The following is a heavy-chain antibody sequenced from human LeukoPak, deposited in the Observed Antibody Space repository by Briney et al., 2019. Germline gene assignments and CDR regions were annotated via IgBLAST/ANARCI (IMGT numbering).Heavy chain of an antibody. Sequence: GGSLRLSCAASGFTFSSYGMHWVRQAPGKGLEWVAFIRYDGSNKYYADSVKGRFTISRDNSKNTLYPQMNSLRPEDTAVYYCARDIGPSYYDYVWGSSAFDIWGQGTMVTVSS. CDR2: IRYDGSNK. J-gene: IGHJ3*02. CDR3: ARDIGPSYYDYVWGSSAFDI. V-gene: IGHV3-30*02. D-gene: IGHD3-16*01. CDR1: GFTFSSYG.